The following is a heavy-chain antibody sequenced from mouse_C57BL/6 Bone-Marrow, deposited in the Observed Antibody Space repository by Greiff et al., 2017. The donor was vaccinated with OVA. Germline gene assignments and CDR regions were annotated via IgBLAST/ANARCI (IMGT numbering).Heavy chain of an antibody. CDR1: GYTFTSYW. CDR3: TRRTTLVADALDY. CDR2: IYPGSGDT. J-gene: IGHJ4*01. Sequence: EVKLMESGTVLARPGASVKLSCKTSGYTFTSYWMHWVKQRPGQGLEWIGDIYPGSGDTSYNQKFKGKAKLTAVTSASTAYMELRSLTNEDSAVYYCTRRTTLVADALDYWGQGTSVTVSS. D-gene: IGHD1-1*01. V-gene: IGHV1-5*01.